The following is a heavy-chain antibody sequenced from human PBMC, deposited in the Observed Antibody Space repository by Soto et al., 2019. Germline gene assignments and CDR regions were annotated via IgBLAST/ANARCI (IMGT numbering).Heavy chain of an antibody. J-gene: IGHJ3*02. CDR3: ARGSRFDAFDI. CDR1: GYIFTTYG. CDR2: ISADKGNT. Sequence: QDQLVQSGAEVKKPGASVKVSCKASGYIFTTYGIGWVRQAPGQGLEWMAWISADKGNTDYAQKFQYRVTTTTDISTNTAYMELSSLRSDDTAVYYCARGSRFDAFDIWGQGTMVTVSS. V-gene: IGHV1-18*01.